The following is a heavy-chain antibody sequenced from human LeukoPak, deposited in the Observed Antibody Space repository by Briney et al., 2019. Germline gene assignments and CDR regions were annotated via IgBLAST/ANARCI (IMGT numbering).Heavy chain of an antibody. CDR2: LSGSGGST. Sequence: PGGSLRLSCAPSGFTFSSYAMSWVRQAPGEGLEWVSGLSGSGGSTYYADTVKGRFTISRDNSKNTLYLQMNSLRAEDTAVYYCAKLVVVIAESYFDYWGQGTLVTVSS. D-gene: IGHD3-22*01. CDR3: AKLVVVIAESYFDY. V-gene: IGHV3-23*01. J-gene: IGHJ4*02. CDR1: GFTFSSYA.